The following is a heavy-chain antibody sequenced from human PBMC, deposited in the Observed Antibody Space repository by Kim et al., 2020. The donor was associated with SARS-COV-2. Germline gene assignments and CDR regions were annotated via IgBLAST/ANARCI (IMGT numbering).Heavy chain of an antibody. CDR2: ISWNSGSI. V-gene: IGHV3-9*01. D-gene: IGHD3-10*01. Sequence: GGSLRLSCAASGFTFDDYAMHWVRQAPGKGLEWVSGISWNSGSIGYADSVKGRFTISRDNAKNSLYLQMNSLRAEDTALYYCAKDMKDQLWFGGFDYWG. CDR1: GFTFDDYA. J-gene: IGHJ4*01. CDR3: AKDMKDQLWFGGFDY.